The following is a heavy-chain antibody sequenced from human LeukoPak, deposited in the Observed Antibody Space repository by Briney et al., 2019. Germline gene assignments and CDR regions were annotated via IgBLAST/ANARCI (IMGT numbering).Heavy chain of an antibody. CDR2: INPNSGGT. V-gene: IGHV1-2*02. D-gene: IGHD3-3*01. Sequence: GASVKVSCKASGYTFTGYYMHWVRQAPGQGLEWMGWINPNSGGTNYAQKFQGRVTMTRDTSTSTAYMELSRLRSDDAAVYYCARDSASYYDFWSGYYHDYFDYWGQGTLVTVSS. J-gene: IGHJ4*02. CDR3: ARDSASYYDFWSGYYHDYFDY. CDR1: GYTFTGYY.